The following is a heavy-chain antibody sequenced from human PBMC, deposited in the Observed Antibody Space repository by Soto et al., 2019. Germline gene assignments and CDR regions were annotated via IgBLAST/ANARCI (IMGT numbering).Heavy chain of an antibody. CDR2: IYWSGDE. Sequence: QMTLMESGPTLVRPTQTLTLTCSFYGFSFSTCGVGVGWVRQPPGKALEWLALIYWSGDEHYRPSLKSRLTITKDTSKKQVVLIMTNMDPVDTATYYCARGLATLPVFAFDVWGQGTTVTVSS. V-gene: IGHV2-5*01. D-gene: IGHD6-6*01. CDR1: GFSFSTCGVG. J-gene: IGHJ3*01. CDR3: ARGLATLPVFAFDV.